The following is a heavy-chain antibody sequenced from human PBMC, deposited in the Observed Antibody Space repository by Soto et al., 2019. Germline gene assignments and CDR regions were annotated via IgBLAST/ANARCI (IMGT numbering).Heavy chain of an antibody. V-gene: IGHV3-30*18. CDR1: GFTFSSYG. Sequence: GGSLRLSCAASGFTFSSYGMHWVRQAPGKGLEWVAVISYDGSNKYYADSVKGRFTISRDNSKNTLYLQMNSLRAEDTAVYYCAKESPDYYDSSGIPDLDYWGQGTLVTVSS. J-gene: IGHJ4*02. CDR2: ISYDGSNK. D-gene: IGHD3-22*01. CDR3: AKESPDYYDSSGIPDLDY.